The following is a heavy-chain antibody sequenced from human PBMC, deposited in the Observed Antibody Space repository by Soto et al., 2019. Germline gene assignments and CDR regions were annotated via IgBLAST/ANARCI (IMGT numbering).Heavy chain of an antibody. V-gene: IGHV3-21*01. CDR2: ISRSSYI. Sequence: GGSLRLSCAASGFTFGSYGMNWVRQAPGKGLEWVSSISRSSYIYYAGSAKGRFTISRANSKNSLYLQMNSLRAEDTAGYYWARDPDSVAGLDYWGQGTLVTVSS. CDR1: GFTFGSYG. J-gene: IGHJ4*02. D-gene: IGHD6-19*01. CDR3: ARDPDSVAGLDY.